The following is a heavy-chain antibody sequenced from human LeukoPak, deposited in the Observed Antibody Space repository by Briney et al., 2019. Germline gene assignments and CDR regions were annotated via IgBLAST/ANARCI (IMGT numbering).Heavy chain of an antibody. CDR1: GFIFSNYG. D-gene: IGHD3-10*01. CDR2: IGGTGLSI. Sequence: GGSLRLSCAGSGFIFSNYGMNWVRQAPGEGLEWIAGIGGTGLSIDYTASVKGRFTISRDNSRNTLYLQMNSLRSEDTAIYYCVKDRMLWFGELSAFDVWGQGTVVTVSS. V-gene: IGHV3-23*01. CDR3: VKDRMLWFGELSAFDV. J-gene: IGHJ3*01.